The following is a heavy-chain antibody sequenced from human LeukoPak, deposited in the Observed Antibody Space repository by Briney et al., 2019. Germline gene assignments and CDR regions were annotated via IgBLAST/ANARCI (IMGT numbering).Heavy chain of an antibody. D-gene: IGHD4-17*01. CDR2: IKEDGSEK. V-gene: IGHV3-7*01. CDR1: GFTFSNYW. CDR3: ARERFFDY. Sequence: GGSLRLSCAASGFTFSNYWMSWARLPPGKGLEWVANIKEDGSEKHYVDSVMGRFTVFRDNAKNSLYLQMDSLRVEDTAVYYCARERFFDYWGQGTLVTVSS. J-gene: IGHJ4*02.